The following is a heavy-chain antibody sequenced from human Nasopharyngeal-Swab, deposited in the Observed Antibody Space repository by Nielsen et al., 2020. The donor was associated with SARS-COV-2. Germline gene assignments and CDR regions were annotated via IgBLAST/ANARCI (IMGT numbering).Heavy chain of an antibody. J-gene: IGHJ6*02. CDR1: GFTFSSYA. V-gene: IGHV3-30-3*01. Sequence: GESLKISCAASGFTFSSYAMHWVRQAPGKGLEWVAVISYDGSNKYYADSVKGRFTISRDNAKNSLYLQMNSLRAEDTAVYYCARDYGDYGNYYYGMDVWGQGTTVTVSS. CDR2: ISYDGSNK. D-gene: IGHD4-17*01. CDR3: ARDYGDYGNYYYGMDV.